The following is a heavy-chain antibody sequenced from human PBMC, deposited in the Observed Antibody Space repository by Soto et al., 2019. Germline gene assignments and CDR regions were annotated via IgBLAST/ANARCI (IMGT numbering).Heavy chain of an antibody. CDR1: GFTIGADG. D-gene: IGHD3-10*01. V-gene: IGHV3-64*01. J-gene: IGHJ6*03. CDR3: ARDVGSGNYYKGWYYYYYMDV. CDR2: ISRYGGNI. Sequence: EVQVVESGGGLVQPGDSLRLSCAASGFTIGADGFHWVLQAPGKALEYISAISRYGGNIYYANSVKGRFTISRDNSKHTLYLQMGSLRAEDMGVYYCARDVGSGNYYKGWYYYYYMDVWGKGTTVTVSS.